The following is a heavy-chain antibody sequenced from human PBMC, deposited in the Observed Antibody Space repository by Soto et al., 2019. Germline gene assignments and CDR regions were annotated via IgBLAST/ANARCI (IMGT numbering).Heavy chain of an antibody. D-gene: IGHD2-15*01. CDR2: ISYDGSNK. V-gene: IGHV3-30*18. CDR3: ANGEDIVVVVAATPHDAFDI. J-gene: IGHJ3*02. CDR1: GFTFSSYG. Sequence: SGGSLRLSCAASGFTFSSYGMHWVRQAPGKGLEWVAVISYDGSNKYYADSVKGRFTISRDNSKNTLYLQMNSLRAEDTAVYYCANGEDIVVVVAATPHDAFDIWGQGTMVTVSS.